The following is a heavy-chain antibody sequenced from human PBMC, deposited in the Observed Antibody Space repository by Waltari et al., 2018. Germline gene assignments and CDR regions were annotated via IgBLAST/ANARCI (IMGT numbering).Heavy chain of an antibody. D-gene: IGHD1-26*01. Sequence: QVQLQESGPGLVKPSETLSLTCTVSGGSISSHYWSWIRQPPGKGLAWIGYSYYSGSTNYNPSLRSRVTISVDTSKNQFSLKLSAVTAADTAVYYCARDSGGYYYYGMDVWGQGTTVTVSS. CDR3: ARDSGGYYYYGMDV. J-gene: IGHJ6*02. CDR2: SYYSGST. V-gene: IGHV4-59*11. CDR1: GGSISSHY.